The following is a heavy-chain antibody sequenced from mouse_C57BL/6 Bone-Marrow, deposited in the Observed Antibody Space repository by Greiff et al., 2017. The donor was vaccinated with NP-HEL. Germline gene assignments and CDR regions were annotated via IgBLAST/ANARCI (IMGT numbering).Heavy chain of an antibody. V-gene: IGHV1-15*01. D-gene: IGHD2-4*01. CDR2: IDPETGGT. J-gene: IGHJ2*01. CDR3: TRNYDYEDY. Sequence: VQLQQSGAELVRPGASVTLSCKASGYTFTDYEMHWVKQTPVHGLEWIGAIDPETGGTAYNQKFKGKAMLTADKSSSTAYMELRSLTSEDSAVYYCTRNYDYEDYWGQGTTLTVSS. CDR1: GYTFTDYE.